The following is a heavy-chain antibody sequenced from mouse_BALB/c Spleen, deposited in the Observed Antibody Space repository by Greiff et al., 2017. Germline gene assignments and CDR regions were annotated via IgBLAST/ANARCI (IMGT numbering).Heavy chain of an antibody. Sequence: EVQLQESGAELVRPGALVKLSCKASGFNIKDYYMHWVKQRPEQGLEWIGWIDPENGNTIYDTKFQGKASITADTSSNTAYLQLSSLTSEDTAVYYCARSTMITGFDYWGQGTTLTVSS. V-gene: IGHV14-1*02. J-gene: IGHJ2*01. CDR2: IDPENGNT. D-gene: IGHD2-4*01. CDR1: GFNIKDYY. CDR3: ARSTMITGFDY.